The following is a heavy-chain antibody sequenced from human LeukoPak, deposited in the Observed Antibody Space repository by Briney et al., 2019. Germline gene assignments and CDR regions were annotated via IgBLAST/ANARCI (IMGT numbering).Heavy chain of an antibody. Sequence: GSSVKVSCKASGGTFSSYAISWVRQAPGQGLVWMGGIIPIFGTANYAQKFQGRVTITADESTSTAYMELSSLRSEDTAVYYCAGSHILTGYYRCGFDYWGQGTLVTVSS. V-gene: IGHV1-69*01. CDR2: IIPIFGTA. J-gene: IGHJ4*02. CDR3: AGSHILTGYYRCGFDY. CDR1: GGTFSSYA. D-gene: IGHD3-9*01.